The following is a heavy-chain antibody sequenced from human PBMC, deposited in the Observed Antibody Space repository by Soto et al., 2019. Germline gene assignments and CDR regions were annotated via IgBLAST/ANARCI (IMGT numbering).Heavy chain of an antibody. J-gene: IGHJ4*02. CDR2: ISGSGGST. CDR3: AKASGSYYSPH. CDR1: GFTFSSYA. Sequence: GSLRLSCAASGFTFSSYAMSWVRQAPGKGPEWVSAISGSGGSTYYADSVKGRFTISRDNSKNTLYLQMNSLRAEDTAVYYCAKASGSYYSPHWGQGTLVTVSS. D-gene: IGHD1-26*01. V-gene: IGHV3-23*01.